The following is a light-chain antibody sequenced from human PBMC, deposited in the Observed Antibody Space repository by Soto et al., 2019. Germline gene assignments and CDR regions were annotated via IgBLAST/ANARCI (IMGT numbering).Light chain of an antibody. CDR1: QDISNF. CDR3: QQDDKKPVT. Sequence: DIQMTQSPSSLSASVGDRVTITCQASQDISNFLNWYHQTAGKAARLLIYDVSSLQPGVASRFSGSVSGTDFSLTINRFQPEDIGTFYCQQDDKKPVTFGGGTKVDNK. CDR2: DVS. V-gene: IGKV1-33*01. J-gene: IGKJ4*01.